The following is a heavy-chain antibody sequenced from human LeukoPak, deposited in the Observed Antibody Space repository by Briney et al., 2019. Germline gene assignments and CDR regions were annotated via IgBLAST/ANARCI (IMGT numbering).Heavy chain of an antibody. CDR2: ISNSSSTI. Sequence: PGGSLRLSCAASGFTFSSYGMNWVRQAPGKGLEWVSYISNSSSTIYYADSVKGRLTISRDNARNSLFLQMNSLRAEDTAVYYCARDYYGSGSSYYWGQGTLVAVSS. V-gene: IGHV3-48*04. D-gene: IGHD3-10*01. J-gene: IGHJ4*02. CDR3: ARDYYGSGSSYY. CDR1: GFTFSSYG.